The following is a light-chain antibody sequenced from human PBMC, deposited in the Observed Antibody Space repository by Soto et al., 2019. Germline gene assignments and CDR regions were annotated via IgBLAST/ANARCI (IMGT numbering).Light chain of an antibody. J-gene: IGLJ1*01. CDR1: SSDVGAYNY. V-gene: IGLV2-11*01. Sequence: QSVLTQPRSVSGSPGQSVTISCTGTSSDVGAYNYVPWYQQHPGKAPKLMTYDVSKRPSGVPDRFSVSKSGNTASLTISGLQAEDEADYYCCSYADNYSYVFGTGTKVTVL. CDR2: DVS. CDR3: CSYADNYSYV.